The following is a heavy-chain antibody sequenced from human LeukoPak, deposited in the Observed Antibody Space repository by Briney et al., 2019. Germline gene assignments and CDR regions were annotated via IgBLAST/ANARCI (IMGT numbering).Heavy chain of an antibody. V-gene: IGHV4-30-4*01. J-gene: IGHJ4*02. D-gene: IGHD2-15*01. CDR1: GGSISSTNL. CDR2: IHYSGIT. CDR3: ARAPRCSEGNCFRPLDY. Sequence: PSETLSLTCGVSGGSISSTNLWCWVRPPPGKGLECVGYIHYSGITFYNNPSLKSRLTMSVDTSKDQFSLRLGSVTAADTAVYYCARAPRCSEGNCFRPLDYWGQGTLVTVSS.